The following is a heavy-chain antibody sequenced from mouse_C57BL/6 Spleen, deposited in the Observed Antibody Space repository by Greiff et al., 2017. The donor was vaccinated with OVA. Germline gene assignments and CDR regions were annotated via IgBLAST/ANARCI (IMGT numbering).Heavy chain of an antibody. J-gene: IGHJ2*01. D-gene: IGHD3-2*02. Sequence: QLQQPGSELVRPGSSVKLSCKASGYTFTSYWMDWVKQRPGQGLEWIGNIYPSDSETHYNQKFKDKATLTVDKSSSTAYMQLSSLTSEDSAVYYCARGSGYFDYWGQGTTLTVSS. V-gene: IGHV1-61*01. CDR3: ARGSGYFDY. CDR1: GYTFTSYW. CDR2: IYPSDSET.